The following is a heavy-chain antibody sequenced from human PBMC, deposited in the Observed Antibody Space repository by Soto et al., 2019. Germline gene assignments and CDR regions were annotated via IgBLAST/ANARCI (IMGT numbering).Heavy chain of an antibody. CDR1: GLTFSSYW. D-gene: IGHD4-17*01. Sequence: EVQLVESRGGLVQPGGSLRLSCAASGLTFSSYWMHWVRQAPGKGLVWVSRNNSDGSSTSYADSVKGRFTISRDNANNTLYLQMNRLRAEDTAVYYCALSDTVTTDYWGQGTLVTVSS. J-gene: IGHJ4*02. V-gene: IGHV3-74*01. CDR3: ALSDTVTTDY. CDR2: NNSDGSST.